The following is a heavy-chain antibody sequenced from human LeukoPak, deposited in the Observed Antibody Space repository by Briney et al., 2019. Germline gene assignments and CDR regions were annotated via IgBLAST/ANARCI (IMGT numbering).Heavy chain of an antibody. CDR3: ARLKPYYVWGSYRLLGYFDY. CDR2: LYTSGST. Sequence: SQTLSLTCTVSGGSISSGSYYWSWIRQPAGKGLEWIGRLYTSGSTNYNPSLKSRVTISVDTSKNQFSLKLSSVTAADTAVYYCARLKPYYVWGSYRLLGYFDYWGQGTLVTVSS. J-gene: IGHJ4*02. V-gene: IGHV4-61*02. D-gene: IGHD3-16*02. CDR1: GGSISSGSYY.